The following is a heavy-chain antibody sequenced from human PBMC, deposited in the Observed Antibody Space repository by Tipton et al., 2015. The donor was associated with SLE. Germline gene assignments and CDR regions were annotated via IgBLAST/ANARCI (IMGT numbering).Heavy chain of an antibody. Sequence: TLSLTCTVSGDSITTHYWSWIRQSPGRGLEWIGYIHYIGVTDYNPSLRSRVTISADTSKNQFSLKLRSVTAADTAVYYCARGLRADRSSHFDYWGQGTLATVSS. V-gene: IGHV4-59*11. J-gene: IGHJ4*02. CDR2: IHYIGVT. D-gene: IGHD3-22*01. CDR1: GDSITTHY. CDR3: ARGLRADRSSHFDY.